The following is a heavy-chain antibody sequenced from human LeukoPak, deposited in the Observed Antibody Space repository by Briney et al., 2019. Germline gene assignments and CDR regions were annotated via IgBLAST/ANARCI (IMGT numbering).Heavy chain of an antibody. CDR3: AKDAPDMYYYDSSGYPDY. CDR1: GFTFSSYT. Sequence: PGGSLRLSCAASGFTFSSYTMTWVRQAPGKGLEWVSAISGSGGSTYYADSVKGRFTISRDNSKNTLYLQMNSLRAEDTAVYYCAKDAPDMYYYDSSGYPDYWGQGTLVTVSS. D-gene: IGHD3-22*01. CDR2: ISGSGGST. V-gene: IGHV3-23*01. J-gene: IGHJ4*02.